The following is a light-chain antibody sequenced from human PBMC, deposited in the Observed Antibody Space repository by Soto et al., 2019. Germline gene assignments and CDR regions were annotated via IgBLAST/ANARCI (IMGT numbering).Light chain of an antibody. CDR2: GAS. V-gene: IGKV3-15*01. CDR1: QSVRSK. CDR3: QQYNTWWT. J-gene: IGKJ1*01. Sequence: MTQSPSILSVSPGDRVTLSCQASQSVRSKLAWYQQTPGEAPNLLIFGASTRAGGVPDRFSGIGSGTEFTLSVSSLQSDDFAVYYCQQYNTWWTFGQGTQVDIK.